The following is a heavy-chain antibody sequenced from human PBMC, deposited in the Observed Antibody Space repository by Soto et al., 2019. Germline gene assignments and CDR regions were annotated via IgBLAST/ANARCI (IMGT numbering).Heavy chain of an antibody. CDR1: GFTFSSYA. Sequence: GGSLRLSCAASGFTFSSYAMSWVRQAPGKGLEWVSAISGRGGSTYYADSVKGRFTISRDNSKNTLYLQMNSLRAEDTAVYYCAKRPVEQPYGWFDPWGQGTLVTVSS. V-gene: IGHV3-23*01. CDR2: ISGRGGST. D-gene: IGHD6-13*01. J-gene: IGHJ5*02. CDR3: AKRPVEQPYGWFDP.